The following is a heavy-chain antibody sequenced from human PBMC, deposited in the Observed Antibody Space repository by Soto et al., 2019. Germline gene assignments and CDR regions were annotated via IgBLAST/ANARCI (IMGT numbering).Heavy chain of an antibody. V-gene: IGHV4-59*01. Sequence: QVQLQESGPGLVKPSETLSLTCTVSGGSISSYYWSWIRQPPGKGLECIGYIYYSGSTNYNSSLKSRVTMSVDTSKNQFSLNLSSVTDADTAVYYCARAGPRTVPAVAYGMDVWGQGTTVTVSS. CDR2: IYYSGST. CDR3: ARAGPRTVPAVAYGMDV. J-gene: IGHJ6*02. CDR1: GGSISSYY. D-gene: IGHD2-2*01.